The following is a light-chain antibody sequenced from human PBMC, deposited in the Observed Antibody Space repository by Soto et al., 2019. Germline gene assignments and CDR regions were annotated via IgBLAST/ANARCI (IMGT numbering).Light chain of an antibody. Sequence: QSVLTQPASVSGSPGQSITISCTGTSSDVGGYNYVSWYQQHPGKAPKLMIYDVSNRPSGVSSRFSGSKSGNTASLTISGLQAEDEADYYCNSHTISRYLVFGGGTQLTVL. CDR1: SSDVGGYNY. J-gene: IGLJ2*01. CDR2: DVS. CDR3: NSHTISRYLV. V-gene: IGLV2-14*03.